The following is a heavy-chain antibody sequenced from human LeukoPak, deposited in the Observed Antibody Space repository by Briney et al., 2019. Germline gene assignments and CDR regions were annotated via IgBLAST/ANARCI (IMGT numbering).Heavy chain of an antibody. D-gene: IGHD6-19*01. V-gene: IGHV5-51*01. Sequence: GESLKISCKGSGYSLTSYWIGWVRQMPGKGLEWMGIIWPGDSETRYSPSFQGQVTKSVDKSISTAYLQWSSLKASDTAMYFCARQSTSSSGNDYWGQGTLVTVSS. CDR3: ARQSTSSSGNDY. CDR2: IWPGDSET. J-gene: IGHJ4*02. CDR1: GYSLTSYW.